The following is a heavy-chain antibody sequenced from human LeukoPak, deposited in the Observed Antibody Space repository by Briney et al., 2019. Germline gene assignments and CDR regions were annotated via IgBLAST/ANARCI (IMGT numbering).Heavy chain of an antibody. CDR2: VYYSGST. CDR3: ARESSWGNFDY. Sequence: PSETLSLTCTVSGGSISSYYWSWIRQPPGKGLEWIGYVYYSGSTNYNPSLKSRVTISVDTSKNQFSLKLSYVTAADTAVYFCARESSWGNFDYWGQGTLVTVSS. CDR1: GGSISSYY. V-gene: IGHV4-59*01. D-gene: IGHD7-27*01. J-gene: IGHJ4*02.